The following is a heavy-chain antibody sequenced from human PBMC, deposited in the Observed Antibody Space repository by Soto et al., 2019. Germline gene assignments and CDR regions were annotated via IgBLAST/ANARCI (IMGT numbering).Heavy chain of an antibody. Sequence: SETLSLTCTVSGGSISSYYWSWIRQPPGKGLEWIGYIYYSGSTNYNPSLKSRVTISVDTSKNQFSLKLSSVTAADTAVYYCARVMGSRSHKGNYYYGMDVWGQGTPVTVSS. J-gene: IGHJ6*02. D-gene: IGHD6-13*01. CDR2: IYYSGST. CDR3: ARVMGSRSHKGNYYYGMDV. CDR1: GGSISSYY. V-gene: IGHV4-59*01.